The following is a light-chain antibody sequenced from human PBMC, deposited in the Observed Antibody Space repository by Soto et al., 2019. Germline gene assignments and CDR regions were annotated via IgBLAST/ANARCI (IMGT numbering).Light chain of an antibody. CDR2: DAS. V-gene: IGKV3-11*01. Sequence: EIVLTQSPATLSLSPGERATLSCRASQSVSSYLAWYQQKPGQAPRLLIYDASNRATGIPARFSGSGSATDFTLTISSLEPEDFAVYYCQQRSNWPSFGGGTKVEIK. CDR3: QQRSNWPS. CDR1: QSVSSY. J-gene: IGKJ4*01.